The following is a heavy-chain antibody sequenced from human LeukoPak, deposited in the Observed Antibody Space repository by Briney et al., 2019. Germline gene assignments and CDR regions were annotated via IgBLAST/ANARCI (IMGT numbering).Heavy chain of an antibody. CDR2: IYHSGST. V-gene: IGHV4-30-2*01. D-gene: IGHD3-16*01. J-gene: IGHJ2*01. CDR3: ARGAKGGYFDL. Sequence: SETLSLTCTVSGGSISSGGYYWSWIRQPPGKGLEWIGYIYHSGSTYYNPSLKSRVTISVDRSKNQFSLKLSSVTAADTAVYYCARGAKGGYFDLWGRGTLVTVSS. CDR1: GGSISSGGYY.